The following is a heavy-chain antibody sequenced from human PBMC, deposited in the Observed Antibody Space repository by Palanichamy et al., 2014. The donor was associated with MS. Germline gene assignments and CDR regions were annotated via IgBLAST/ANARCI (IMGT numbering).Heavy chain of an antibody. CDR3: ARGPSAYSGSYWIENY. J-gene: IGHJ4*02. D-gene: IGHD1-26*01. V-gene: IGHV1-2*06. CDR1: GYAFTADY. Sequence: QMQLVQSGAEVKKPGASVKVSCKASGYAFTADYMHWVRQAPGQGLEWMGRINPNSGGTNYAQKFQDRVTMTRDTSISTAYMELRRLRSDDTAVYYCARGPSAYSGSYWIENYWGQGTLVTVSS. CDR2: INPNSGGT.